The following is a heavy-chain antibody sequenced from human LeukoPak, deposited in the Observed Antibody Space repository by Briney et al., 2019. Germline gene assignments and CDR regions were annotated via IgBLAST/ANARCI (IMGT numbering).Heavy chain of an antibody. Sequence: SGPTLVNPTQTLTLTCTFSGFSLSTSGVGVGWIRQPPGKALEWLGLIYWDDDKRYSPSLKSRLTITKDTSKNQVVLTMTNMDPAASEPNNRSSMTPRKIIAYAKVYPFDYWGQGTLVTVSS. CDR2: IYWDDDK. CDR1: GFSLSTSGVG. CDR3: SSMTPRKIIAYAKVYPFDY. V-gene: IGHV2-5*02. J-gene: IGHJ4*02. D-gene: IGHD1-14*01.